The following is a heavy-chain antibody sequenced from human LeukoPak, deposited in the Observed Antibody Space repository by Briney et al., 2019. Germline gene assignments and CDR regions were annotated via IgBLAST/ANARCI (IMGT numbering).Heavy chain of an antibody. J-gene: IGHJ6*03. CDR3: AKGYGSGSPYYMDV. D-gene: IGHD3-10*01. Sequence: GGSLRLSCAASGFTFDDYAMHWVRQAPGKGLEWVSGISWNSGSIGYADSVKGRFTISRDNAKNSLCLQMNSLRAEETALYYCAKGYGSGSPYYMDVWGKGTTVTVSS. CDR1: GFTFDDYA. V-gene: IGHV3-9*01. CDR2: ISWNSGSI.